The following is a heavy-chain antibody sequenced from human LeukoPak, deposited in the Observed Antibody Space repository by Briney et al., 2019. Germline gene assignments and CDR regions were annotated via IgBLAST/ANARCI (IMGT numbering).Heavy chain of an antibody. CDR1: GYTFTSYG. Sequence: ASVKVSCKASGYTFTSYGISWVRQAPGQGLEWMGWISAYNGNTNYALKLQGRVTMTTDTSTSTAYMELRSLRSDDTAVYYCARWSDIVVVPAAIGPDFDYWGQGTLVTVSS. D-gene: IGHD2-2*01. V-gene: IGHV1-18*04. CDR3: ARWSDIVVVPAAIGPDFDY. J-gene: IGHJ4*02. CDR2: ISAYNGNT.